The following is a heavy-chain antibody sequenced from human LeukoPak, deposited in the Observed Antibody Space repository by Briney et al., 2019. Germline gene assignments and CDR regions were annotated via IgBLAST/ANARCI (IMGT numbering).Heavy chain of an antibody. D-gene: IGHD2-15*01. CDR1: GGSISSYY. Sequence: PSETLSLTCTVSGGSISSYYWSWIRQPPGKGLEWIGYIYYSGSTNYNPSLKSRVTISVDTSKNQFSLKLSSVTAADTAVYYCARVVHMRFDYWGQGTLVTVSS. V-gene: IGHV4-59*08. J-gene: IGHJ4*02. CDR2: IYYSGST. CDR3: ARVVHMRFDY.